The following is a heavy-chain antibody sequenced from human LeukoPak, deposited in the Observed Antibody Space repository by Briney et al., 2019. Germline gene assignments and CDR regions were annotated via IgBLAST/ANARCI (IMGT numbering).Heavy chain of an antibody. CDR2: IRSKAYGGTT. Sequence: GGSLRLSCTASGFSFGDYAMSWIRQAPGKGLEWVGFIRSKAYGGTTEYAASVKGRFTISRDDSKSIAYLQMNSLKSEDTAVYYCTRGGTAYPSELWWCAYWGQGTLVTVSS. D-gene: IGHD2-21*01. J-gene: IGHJ4*02. V-gene: IGHV3-49*03. CDR1: GFSFGDYA. CDR3: TRGGTAYPSELWWCAY.